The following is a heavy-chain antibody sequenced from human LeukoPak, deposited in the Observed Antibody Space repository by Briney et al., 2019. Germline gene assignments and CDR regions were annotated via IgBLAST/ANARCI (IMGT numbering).Heavy chain of an antibody. Sequence: GGPLRLSCAASGFTFSSYSMAWVRQAPGTGLEWVSSMSGSSGHIYYADSLEGRFTISRDNAKNSLYLQMNSLRAEDTAVYYCARDDQWLELWGQGTLVTVSS. V-gene: IGHV3-21*01. CDR3: ARDDQWLEL. CDR2: MSGSSGHI. J-gene: IGHJ4*02. CDR1: GFTFSSYS. D-gene: IGHD6-19*01.